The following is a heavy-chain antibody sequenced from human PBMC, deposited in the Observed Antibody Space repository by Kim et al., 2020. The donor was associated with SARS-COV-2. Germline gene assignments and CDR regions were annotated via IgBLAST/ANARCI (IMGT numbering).Heavy chain of an antibody. J-gene: IGHJ5*02. CDR2: IYHSGST. D-gene: IGHD4-17*01. V-gene: IGHV4-30-2*01. CDR3: ATRIYGDYGPTGFDP. Sequence: SETLSLTCAVSGGSISSGGYSWSWIRQPPGKGLEWIGYIYHSGSTYYNPSLKSRVTISVDRSKNQFSLKLSSVTAADTAVYYCATRIYGDYGPTGFDPWGQGTLVTVSS. CDR1: GGSISSGGYS.